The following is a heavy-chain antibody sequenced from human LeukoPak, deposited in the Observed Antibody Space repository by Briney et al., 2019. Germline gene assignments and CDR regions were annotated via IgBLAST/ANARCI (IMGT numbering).Heavy chain of an antibody. Sequence: SETLSLTCTVSGGSISSSSYYWVWIPQPPGKALEWFGSIYYSGSTYYNPSLKSRVTISVDTSKNQFSLKLSSVTAADTAVYYCAGHQCMYNWFDPWGQGNLVTVSS. J-gene: IGHJ5*02. CDR2: IYYSGST. V-gene: IGHV4-39*07. CDR1: GGSISSSSYY. D-gene: IGHD2-8*01. CDR3: AGHQCMYNWFDP.